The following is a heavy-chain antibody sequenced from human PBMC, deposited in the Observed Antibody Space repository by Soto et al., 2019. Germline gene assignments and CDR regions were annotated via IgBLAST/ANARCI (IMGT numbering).Heavy chain of an antibody. J-gene: IGHJ5*02. V-gene: IGHV4-34*01. CDR1: GGSFRDHY. CDR2: INHGGTT. Sequence: PSETLSLTCAVYGGSFRDHYWTWIRQPPGRGLEWIGEINHGGTTNYNPSLKSRVTISADMSKNQFSLKLGSVAAADTAVYYCAGTRQQLIRWGAGVWWIDPWGQGALVTVSS. CDR3: AGTRQQLIRWGAGVWWIDP. D-gene: IGHD6-13*01.